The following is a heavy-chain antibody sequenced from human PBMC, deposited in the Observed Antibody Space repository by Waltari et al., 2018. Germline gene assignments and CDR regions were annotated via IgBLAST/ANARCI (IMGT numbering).Heavy chain of an antibody. CDR2: IYYSGST. Sequence: QLQLQESGPGLVKPSETLSLTCTVSGGSISSSSYYWGWIRQPPGKGLEWIGSIYYSGSTYYNPSLKSRVTISVDTSKNQFSLKLSSVTAADTAVYYCARHRGQEMATTSFNYWGQGTLVTVSS. D-gene: IGHD5-12*01. CDR3: ARHRGQEMATTSFNY. V-gene: IGHV4-39*01. J-gene: IGHJ4*02. CDR1: GGSISSSSYY.